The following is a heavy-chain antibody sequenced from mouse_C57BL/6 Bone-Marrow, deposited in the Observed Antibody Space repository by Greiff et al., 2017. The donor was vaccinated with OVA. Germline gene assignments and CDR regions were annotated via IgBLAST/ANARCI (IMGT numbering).Heavy chain of an antibody. V-gene: IGHV1-81*01. CDR3: ARWVYYGSSYGYFDV. D-gene: IGHD1-1*01. CDR1: GYTFTSYG. Sequence: MQLQQSGAELARPGASVKLSCKASGYTFTSYGISWVKQRTGQGLEWIGEIYPRSGNTYYNEKFKGKATLTADKSSSTAYMELRSLTSEDSAVYFCARWVYYGSSYGYFDVWGTGTTVTVSS. J-gene: IGHJ1*03. CDR2: IYPRSGNT.